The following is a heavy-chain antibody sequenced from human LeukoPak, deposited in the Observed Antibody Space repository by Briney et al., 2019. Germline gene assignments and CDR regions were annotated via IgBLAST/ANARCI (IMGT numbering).Heavy chain of an antibody. D-gene: IGHD4-17*01. Sequence: SETLSLTCAVYGGSFSGYYWSWIRQPPGKGLEWIGEINHSGSTNYNPSLKSRVTISVDTSKNQFSLKLSSVTAADTAVYYCATHTVTTSNWFDPWGQGTLVTVSS. CDR2: INHSGST. V-gene: IGHV4-34*01. CDR1: GGSFSGYY. CDR3: ATHTVTTSNWFDP. J-gene: IGHJ5*02.